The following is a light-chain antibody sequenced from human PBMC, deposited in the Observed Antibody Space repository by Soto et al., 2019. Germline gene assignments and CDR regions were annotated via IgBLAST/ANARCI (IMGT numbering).Light chain of an antibody. Sequence: DIQMTQSPSSLSASVGDRVTISCQASQDISNRLNWYQQKPGTAPKLLIYDASLLETGVPSRVRGGGSGTDFTFPISSLQPEDFATYYCQQIDNLLFTFGQGTKLEI. J-gene: IGKJ2*01. CDR1: QDISNR. CDR3: QQIDNLLFT. V-gene: IGKV1-33*01. CDR2: DAS.